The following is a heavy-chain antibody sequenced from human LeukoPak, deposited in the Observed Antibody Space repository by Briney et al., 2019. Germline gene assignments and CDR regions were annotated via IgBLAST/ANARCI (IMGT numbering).Heavy chain of an antibody. CDR2: ISWDGGST. D-gene: IGHD5-12*01. V-gene: IGHV3-43*01. CDR1: GFTFDEYT. J-gene: IGHJ4*02. Sequence: GGSLRLSCAASGFTFDEYTMHGVRQAPGKGLEWVSLISWDGGSTYYADSVKGRFTISRDNSKNSLYLQMNSLRTEDTALYYCAKGPLSGYDYYFDYWGQGTLVTVSS. CDR3: AKGPLSGYDYYFDY.